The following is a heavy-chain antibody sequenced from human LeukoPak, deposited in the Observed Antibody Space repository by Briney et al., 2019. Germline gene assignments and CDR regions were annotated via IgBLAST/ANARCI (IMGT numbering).Heavy chain of an antibody. CDR1: GGSISSYY. D-gene: IGHD1-26*01. Sequence: PSETLSLTCTVSGGSISSYYWRWIRQPPGKGLEWIGYIYYSGSTNYNPSLKSRVTISVDTSKNQFSLKLSSVTAADTAVYYCASLEWELDAFDIWGQGTMATVSS. CDR2: IYYSGST. V-gene: IGHV4-59*01. CDR3: ASLEWELDAFDI. J-gene: IGHJ3*02.